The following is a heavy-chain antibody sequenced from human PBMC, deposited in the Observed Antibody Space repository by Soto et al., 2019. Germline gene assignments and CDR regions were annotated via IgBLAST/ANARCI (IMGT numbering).Heavy chain of an antibody. CDR3: ARVLDDIVVVPAASDYYYYYMDV. CDR1: GYTFTSYG. D-gene: IGHD2-2*01. CDR2: ISAYNGNT. V-gene: IGHV1-18*01. Sequence: GASVKVSCKASGYTFTSYGISWVRQAPGQGLEWMGWISAYNGNTNYAQKLQGRVTMTTDTSTSTAYMELRSLRSDDTAVYYCARVLDDIVVVPAASDYYYYYMDVWGKGTTVTVS. J-gene: IGHJ6*03.